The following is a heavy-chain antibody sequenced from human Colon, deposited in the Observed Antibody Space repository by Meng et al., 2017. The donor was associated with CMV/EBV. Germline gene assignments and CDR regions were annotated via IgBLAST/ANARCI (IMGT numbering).Heavy chain of an antibody. J-gene: IGHJ4*02. D-gene: IGHD3-10*01. V-gene: IGHV3-23*01. CDR2: ISASATGS. Sequence: GESLKISCAASGFNFSDYAMAWIRQAPGKGLEWVSGISASATGSYHADPVKGRFTIARDNSKNALYLEMNSLRAEDTAKYFCAKASLYYASGSSFDLWGQGTVVTVSS. CDR3: AKASLYYASGSSFDL. CDR1: GFNFSDYA.